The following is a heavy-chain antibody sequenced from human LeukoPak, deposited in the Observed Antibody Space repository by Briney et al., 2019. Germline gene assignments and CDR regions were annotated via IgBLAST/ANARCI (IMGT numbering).Heavy chain of an antibody. Sequence: SETLSLTCIVSGASISSGGYYWSWIRQRPGKDLEWTGYIYYSGSTYYNPSLRSLTTISVDTSKNQFSLKQSPVTAADTAVYCCARYYFDSSGYYYFDYWLQGTLVTVCS. CDR1: GASISSGGYY. CDR3: ARYYFDSSGYYYFDY. J-gene: IGHJ4*02. CDR2: IYYSGST. V-gene: IGHV4-31*01. D-gene: IGHD3-22*01.